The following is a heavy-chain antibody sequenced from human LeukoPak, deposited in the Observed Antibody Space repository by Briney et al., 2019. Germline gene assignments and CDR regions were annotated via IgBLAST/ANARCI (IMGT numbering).Heavy chain of an antibody. J-gene: IGHJ4*02. V-gene: IGHV1-69*13. D-gene: IGHD3-3*01. Sequence: EASVKVSCKASGGTFSSYAISWVRQAPGQGLEWMGGIIPIFGTANYAQKFQGRVTITADESTSTAYMELSSLRSEDTAVYYCARGRWAYYDFWSGYYTGPFDYWGQGTLVTVSS. CDR1: GGTFSSYA. CDR3: ARGRWAYYDFWSGYYTGPFDY. CDR2: IIPIFGTA.